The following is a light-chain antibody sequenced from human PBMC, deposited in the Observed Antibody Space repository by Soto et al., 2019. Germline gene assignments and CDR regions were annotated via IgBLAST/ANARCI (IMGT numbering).Light chain of an antibody. J-gene: IGKJ2*01. CDR1: QTVSSSY. Sequence: EIVLTQSPGTLSLSPGERATLSCRASQTVSSSYLAWYQQKPGQAPRLLIYGASTSATGIPGRFSGSASGTDFTLTISRLEPEDFSVYYCQQYGPSPRYTFGQGTNLEIK. CDR2: GAS. V-gene: IGKV3-20*01. CDR3: QQYGPSPRYT.